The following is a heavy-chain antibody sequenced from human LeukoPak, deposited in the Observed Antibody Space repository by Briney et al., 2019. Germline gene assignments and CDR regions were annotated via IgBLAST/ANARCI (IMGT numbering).Heavy chain of an antibody. CDR3: ARSIGLTGGGVDV. V-gene: IGHV3-11*01. CDR1: GFTFRDYN. Sequence: PGGSLRLSCAASGFTFRDYNMNWVRQAPGQGLEWVSYITDSGSSIHYADSVNGRFTISRDNAKNSLYLQMNSLRAEDSAVSYCARSIGLTGGGVDVWGRGSTVTVSS. J-gene: IGHJ6*01. CDR2: ITDSGSSI. D-gene: IGHD3-9*01.